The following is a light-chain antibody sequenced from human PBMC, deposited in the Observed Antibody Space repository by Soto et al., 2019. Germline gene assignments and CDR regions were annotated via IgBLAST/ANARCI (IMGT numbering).Light chain of an antibody. J-gene: IGKJ1*01. CDR2: AAS. Sequence: DIQMTQSPSSLSAFVGDRVTITCRASQGISNYLAWYQQKPGRVPKLLIYAASTLQSGVPSRFSGSGSGTDFTLTISSMQPEDVATYYCQRFNSDPPTFGQGTKVDIK. V-gene: IGKV1-27*01. CDR1: QGISNY. CDR3: QRFNSDPPT.